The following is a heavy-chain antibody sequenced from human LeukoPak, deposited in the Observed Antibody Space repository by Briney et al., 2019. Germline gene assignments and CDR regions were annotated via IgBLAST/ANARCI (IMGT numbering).Heavy chain of an antibody. D-gene: IGHD1-26*01. V-gene: IGHV3-21*01. CDR2: ITSGSSCR. J-gene: IGHJ6*03. Sequence: GGSLRLSCAASGFTFSDYYMNWVRQAPGKGLEWVSSITSGSSCRFYADSVKGRFTISRDNAKNSLYLQMNSLRAEDTAVYYCARDPYSGSYGNYYYYFMDVWGKGTTVTISS. CDR1: GFTFSDYY. CDR3: ARDPYSGSYGNYYYYFMDV.